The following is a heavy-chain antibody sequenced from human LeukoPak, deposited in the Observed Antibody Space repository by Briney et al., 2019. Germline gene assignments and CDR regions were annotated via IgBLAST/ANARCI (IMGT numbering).Heavy chain of an antibody. CDR3: ARDSRTVSDAFDI. CDR2: IKQDGSEK. Sequence: GGSLRLSCAASGFTFSSYWMSWVRQAPGKGLEWVANIKQDGSEKYYVDSVKGRFTISRDNAKNSLYLQMNSLRAEDTAVYYCARDSRTVSDAFDIWGQGTMVTVSS. D-gene: IGHD4-17*01. CDR1: GFTFSSYW. J-gene: IGHJ3*02. V-gene: IGHV3-7*01.